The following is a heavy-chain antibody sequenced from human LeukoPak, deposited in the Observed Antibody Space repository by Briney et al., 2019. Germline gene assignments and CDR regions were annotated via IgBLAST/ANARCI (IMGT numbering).Heavy chain of an antibody. D-gene: IGHD3-22*01. CDR2: IHYTGTT. J-gene: IGHJ4*02. CDR3: ARDADSSGYLEY. CDR1: GGSINNHY. V-gene: IGHV4-59*11. Sequence: SETLSLTCIVSGGSINNHYWTWIRQTPGKGLEWIGDIHYTGTTKYNPSLKSRVTISIDTSKNQFSLELSSVTATDTAVYYCARDADSSGYLEYWGQGTLVTVSS.